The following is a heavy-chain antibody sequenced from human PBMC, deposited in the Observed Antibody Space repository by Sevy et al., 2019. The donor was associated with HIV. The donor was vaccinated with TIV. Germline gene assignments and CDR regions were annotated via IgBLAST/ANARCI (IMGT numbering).Heavy chain of an antibody. CDR1: GFTPNTYG. D-gene: IGHD2-21*01. V-gene: IGHV3-33*01. J-gene: IGHJ4*02. CDR2: IGFGGRNK. Sequence: GGSLRLSCAASGFTPNTYGMHWVRQAPGKGLEWVAVIGFGGRNKYYADSVKGRFTISRDNSKNTLFLQMDSLRAEDKAVYYYASDTRIYGDYLLAYFDYWGQGTLVTVSS. CDR3: ASDTRIYGDYLLAYFDY.